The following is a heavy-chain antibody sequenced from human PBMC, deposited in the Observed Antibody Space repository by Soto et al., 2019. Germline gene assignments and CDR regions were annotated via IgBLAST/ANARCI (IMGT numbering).Heavy chain of an antibody. D-gene: IGHD6-13*01. CDR2: IYYSGST. V-gene: IGHV4-59*01. CDR3: ARVGQQLVLGIDY. Sequence: KPSETLSLTCTVSGGSISSYYWSWIRQPPGKGLEWIGYIYYSGSTNYNPSLKSRVTISVDTSKNQFSLKLSSVTAADTAVYYCARVGQQLVLGIDYWGQGTLGTVS. J-gene: IGHJ4*02. CDR1: GGSISSYY.